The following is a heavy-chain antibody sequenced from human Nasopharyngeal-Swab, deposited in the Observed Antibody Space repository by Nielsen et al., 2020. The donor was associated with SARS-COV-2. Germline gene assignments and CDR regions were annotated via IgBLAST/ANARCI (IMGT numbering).Heavy chain of an antibody. CDR3: AGFTVVTPDDAFDI. CDR1: GYSFTSHW. CDR2: IYPGDSDT. D-gene: IGHD4-23*01. V-gene: IGHV5-51*01. Sequence: KVSCKGSGYSFTSHWIGWVRQMPGKGLEWMGIIYPGDSDTRYSPSFQGQVTISADKSISTAYLQWSSLKASDTAMYYCAGFTVVTPDDAFDIWGQGTMVTVSS. J-gene: IGHJ3*02.